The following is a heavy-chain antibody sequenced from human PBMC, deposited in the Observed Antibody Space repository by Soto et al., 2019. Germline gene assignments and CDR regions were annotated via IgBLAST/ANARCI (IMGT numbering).Heavy chain of an antibody. CDR2: IYHSGST. Sequence: SETLSLTCAVSGGSISSSNWWRWVRQPPGRGLEWIGEIYHSGSTNYNPSLKSRVTISVDKSKNQFSLKLSSVTAADTAVYYCARIKITYYYDSSGYYPSGHDAFDIWGQGTMVTVSS. CDR3: ARIKITYYYDSSGYYPSGHDAFDI. J-gene: IGHJ3*02. CDR1: GGSISSSNW. D-gene: IGHD3-22*01. V-gene: IGHV4-4*02.